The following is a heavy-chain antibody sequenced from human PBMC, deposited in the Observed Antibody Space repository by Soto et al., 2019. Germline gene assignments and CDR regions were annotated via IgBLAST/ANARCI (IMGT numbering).Heavy chain of an antibody. V-gene: IGHV1-69*01. CDR1: GGTFSSYA. D-gene: IGHD6-19*01. CDR2: INPIFGTA. Sequence: QVQLVQSGAEVKKPGSSVKVSCKASGGTFSSYAISWVRQAPGQGLEWMGGINPIFGTANYAQKFQGRVTITADESTSRAYMELSRLRTEDTAVYDCARQEQWLHPIFDYWCEGRLVTDSS. CDR3: ARQEQWLHPIFDY. J-gene: IGHJ4*02.